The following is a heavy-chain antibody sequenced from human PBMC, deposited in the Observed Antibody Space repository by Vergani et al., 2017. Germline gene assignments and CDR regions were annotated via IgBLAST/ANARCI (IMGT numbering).Heavy chain of an antibody. V-gene: IGHV3-23*01. J-gene: IGHJ4*02. CDR2: NSGSGGST. CDR3: AKGSKGSSWYTPNDY. Sequence: EVQLLESGGGLVQPGGSLRLSCAASGFTFSSYAMSWVRQAPGKGLEWVSANSGSGGSTYYADSVKGRFTISRDNSKNTLYLQMNSLRAEDTAVYYCAKGSKGSSWYTPNDYWGQGTLVTVSS. CDR1: GFTFSSYA. D-gene: IGHD6-13*01.